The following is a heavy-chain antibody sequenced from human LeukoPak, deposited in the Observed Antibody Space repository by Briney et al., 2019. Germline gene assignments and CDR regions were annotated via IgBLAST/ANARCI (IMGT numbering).Heavy chain of an antibody. V-gene: IGHV3-74*01. Sequence: GGSLRLSCAASGFTFGSYWMHWVRQTPGKGLVWVSRISTDGSSTDYADSVKGRFTISRDNAENTLDLQMNSLRTEDTAEYYCARVSCSSTSCKYPFDYWGQGSLVTVSS. CDR3: ARVSCSSTSCKYPFDY. CDR1: GFTFGSYW. CDR2: ISTDGSST. J-gene: IGHJ4*02. D-gene: IGHD2-2*01.